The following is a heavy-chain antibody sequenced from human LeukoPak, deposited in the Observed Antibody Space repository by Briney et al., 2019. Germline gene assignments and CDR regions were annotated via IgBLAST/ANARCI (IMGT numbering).Heavy chain of an antibody. D-gene: IGHD3-22*01. CDR2: IYYSGST. J-gene: IGHJ5*02. Sequence: SETLSPTCTVSGGSISSYYWSWIRQPPGKGLEWIGYIYYSGSTNYNPSLKSRVTISVDTSKNQFSLKLSSVTAADTAVYYCARHWGDSSGYYSLIHWFDPWGQGTLVTVSS. CDR3: ARHWGDSSGYYSLIHWFDP. CDR1: GGSISSYY. V-gene: IGHV4-59*08.